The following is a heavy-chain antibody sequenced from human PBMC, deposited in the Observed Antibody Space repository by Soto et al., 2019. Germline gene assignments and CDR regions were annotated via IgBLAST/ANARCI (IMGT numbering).Heavy chain of an antibody. D-gene: IGHD6-19*01. V-gene: IGHV6-1*01. CDR2: TYYRSKWYN. CDR3: ARGGMDSSGWLYAFDI. CDR1: GESVSSNSAA. Sequence: SQTLSLTCAISGESVSSNSAAWNWIRQSPSRGLEWLGRTYYRSKWYNDYAVSVKSRITINPDTSKNQFSLQLNSVTPEDTAVYYCARGGMDSSGWLYAFDIWGQGTMVTVSS. J-gene: IGHJ3*02.